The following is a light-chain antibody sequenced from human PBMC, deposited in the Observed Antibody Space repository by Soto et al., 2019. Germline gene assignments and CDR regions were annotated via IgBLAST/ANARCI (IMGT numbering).Light chain of an antibody. J-gene: IGKJ4*01. CDR2: KSS. Sequence: DIQMTQSPSTLSASVGDRVIINCRASQSISSWLAWYQQKPGKVPTLLYKSSNLESGVPSRFSGSGSGTEFTLTISSLQPDDFATYYCQQYDNFPLTFGGGTKVDIK. V-gene: IGKV1-5*03. CDR3: QQYDNFPLT. CDR1: QSISSW.